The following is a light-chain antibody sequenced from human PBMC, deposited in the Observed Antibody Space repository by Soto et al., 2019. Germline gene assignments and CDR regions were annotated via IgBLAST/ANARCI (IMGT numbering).Light chain of an antibody. J-gene: IGLJ3*02. CDR1: SSNIGAGYD. V-gene: IGLV1-40*01. CDR3: QSYDSSLSAWV. Sequence: QSVLTQPPSVSGAPGQRVTISCTESSSNIGAGYDVHWYQQLPGTAPKLLIYGNSNRPSGVPDRFSGSKSGTSVSLAITGLQAEDEADYYCQSYDSSLSAWVFGGGTKLTVL. CDR2: GNS.